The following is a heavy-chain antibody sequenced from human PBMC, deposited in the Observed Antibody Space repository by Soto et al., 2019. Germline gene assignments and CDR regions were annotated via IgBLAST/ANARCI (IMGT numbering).Heavy chain of an antibody. J-gene: IGHJ4*02. CDR2: ISYDGSNK. D-gene: IGHD6-13*01. CDR1: GFTFSSYG. V-gene: IGHV3-30*18. CDR3: AKSPGIAAANLWSSFDY. Sequence: QVQLVESGGGVVQPGRSLRLSCAASGFTFSSYGMHWVRQAPGKGLEWVAVISYDGSNKNYADSVKGQFTISRDNSKNTLYLQMSSLRAEDTAVYYCAKSPGIAAANLWSSFDYWCQGTLVTVS.